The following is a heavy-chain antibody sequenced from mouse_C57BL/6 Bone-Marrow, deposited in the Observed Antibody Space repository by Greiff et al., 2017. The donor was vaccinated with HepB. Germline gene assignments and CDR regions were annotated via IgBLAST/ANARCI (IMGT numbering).Heavy chain of an antibody. J-gene: IGHJ4*01. D-gene: IGHD2-2*01. CDR3: TRLIYYGYDAAMDY. CDR2: IDPETGGT. V-gene: IGHV1-15*01. CDR1: GYTFTDYE. Sequence: VQLQQSGAELVRPGASVTLSCKASGYTFTDYEMHWVKQTPVHGLEWIGAIDPETGGTAYNQKFKGKAILTADKSSSPAYMELRSLTSEDSAVYYCTRLIYYGYDAAMDYWGQGTSVTVSS.